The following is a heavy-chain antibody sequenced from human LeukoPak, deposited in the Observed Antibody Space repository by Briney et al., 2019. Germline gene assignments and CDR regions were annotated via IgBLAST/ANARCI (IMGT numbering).Heavy chain of an antibody. CDR1: GYTFTSYG. J-gene: IGHJ4*02. CDR3: ARELYCGGDCSTCFDY. D-gene: IGHD2-21*02. Sequence: ASVKVSCKASGYTFTSYGISWVRQAPGQGLEWMGWISAYNGNTNYAQKLQGRVTMTTDTSTSTAYMELRSLRSDDTAVYYCARELYCGGDCSTCFDYWGQGTLVTVSS. V-gene: IGHV1-18*01. CDR2: ISAYNGNT.